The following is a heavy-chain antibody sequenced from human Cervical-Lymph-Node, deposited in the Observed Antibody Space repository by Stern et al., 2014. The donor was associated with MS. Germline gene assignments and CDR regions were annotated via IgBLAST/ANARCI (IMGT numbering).Heavy chain of an antibody. D-gene: IGHD2-2*01. V-gene: IGHV3-21*01. J-gene: IGHJ6*02. CDR3: ARVDCVSTSCFYYYYGMDV. Sequence: EVQLVESGGGLVKPGGSLRLSCAASGFTFSSYSMNWVRQAPGKGLEWVSSISSGSDYIYYADSVKGRFTISRDNAKNSLWLQMNSLRAEDTAVYYCARVDCVSTSCFYYYYGMDVWGQGTPVTVS. CDR2: ISSGSDYI. CDR1: GFTFSSYS.